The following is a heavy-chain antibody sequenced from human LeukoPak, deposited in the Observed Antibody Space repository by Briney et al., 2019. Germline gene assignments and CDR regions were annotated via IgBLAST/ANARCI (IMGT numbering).Heavy chain of an antibody. CDR2: IYYSGST. D-gene: IGHD3-9*01. CDR1: GGSISSYY. J-gene: IGHJ4*02. Sequence: TSETLSLTCTVSGGSISSYYWSWIRQPPGKGLEWIGYIYYSGSTNYNPSLKSRVTVSRDTSKNQFSLKLNSMTAADSAVYYCVRVLTGSQSDHWGQGTLVTVSS. CDR3: VRVLTGSQSDH. V-gene: IGHV4-59*12.